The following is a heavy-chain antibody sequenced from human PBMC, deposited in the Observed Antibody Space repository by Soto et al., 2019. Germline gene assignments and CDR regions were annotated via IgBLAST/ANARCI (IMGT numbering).Heavy chain of an antibody. D-gene: IGHD6-6*01. Sequence: QVQLVESGGGVVQPGRSLRLSSAAYGFSFSSYGMHWVREAPGKGLEWVAVISYDGSNKYYADSVKGRFTISRDNSKNTLYLQMNSLRAEDTAVYYCAKESGASIAAPPGGCYWGQGTLVTVSS. V-gene: IGHV3-30*18. CDR3: AKESGASIAAPPGGCY. CDR2: ISYDGSNK. CDR1: GFSFSSYG. J-gene: IGHJ4*02.